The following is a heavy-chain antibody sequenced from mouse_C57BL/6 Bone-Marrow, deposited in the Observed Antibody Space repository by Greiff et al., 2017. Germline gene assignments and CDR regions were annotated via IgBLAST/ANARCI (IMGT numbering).Heavy chain of an antibody. CDR1: GYTFTNYW. J-gene: IGHJ2*01. CDR2: IYPGGGYT. V-gene: IGHV1-63*01. CDR3: ATLYYGSSY. Sequence: QVQLKESGAELVRPGTSVKMSCKASGYTFTNYWIGWAKQRPGHGLEWIGDIYPGGGYTNYNEKFKGKATLTADKSSSTAYMQFSSLTSEDSAIYYCATLYYGSSYWGQGTTLTVSS. D-gene: IGHD1-1*01.